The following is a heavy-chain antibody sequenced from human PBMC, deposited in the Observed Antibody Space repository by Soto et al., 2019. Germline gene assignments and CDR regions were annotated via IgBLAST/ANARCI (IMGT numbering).Heavy chain of an antibody. V-gene: IGHV4-39*01. CDR1: GGSISSRSYY. D-gene: IGHD1-7*01. J-gene: IGHJ4*02. CDR3: ARHRTSTWHYDY. Sequence: QLQLQESGPGLVKPSETLSLTCTVSGGSISSRSYYWGWIRQPPGKGLEWIGTMYYSGSPYYNPSRNSRVTISVDTSNNQFSLKLNSVTAADTAVYYCARHRTSTWHYDYWGQGTLVTVSS. CDR2: MYYSGSP.